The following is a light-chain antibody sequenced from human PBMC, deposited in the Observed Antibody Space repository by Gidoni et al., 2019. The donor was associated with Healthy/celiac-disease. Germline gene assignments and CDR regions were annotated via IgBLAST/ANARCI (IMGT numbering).Light chain of an antibody. CDR3: SSYTSSSTSV. J-gene: IGLJ3*02. CDR2: DVS. Sequence: QSALTQTASVSGSPGPSITISCPGTSSDVGGYNYVSLYQQHPGKAPKLMIYDVSNLPSGVSNRFSGSKSGNTASLTISGLQAEDEADYYCSSYTSSSTSVVGGGTKLTVL. V-gene: IGLV2-14*01. CDR1: SSDVGGYNY.